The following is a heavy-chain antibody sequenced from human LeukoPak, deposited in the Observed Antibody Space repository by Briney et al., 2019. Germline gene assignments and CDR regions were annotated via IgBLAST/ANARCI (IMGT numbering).Heavy chain of an antibody. Sequence: GGSLRLSCAASGFTFSSYGMSWIRQAPGKGLEWVSGISGSGGSTYYADSVKGRFTISRDTSKNTLYLQMNSLRAEDTAVYYCAKRGTGYNHFDYWDQGTLVTVSS. CDR1: GFTFSSYG. CDR2: ISGSGGST. V-gene: IGHV3-23*01. J-gene: IGHJ4*02. CDR3: AKRGTGYNHFDY. D-gene: IGHD3/OR15-3a*01.